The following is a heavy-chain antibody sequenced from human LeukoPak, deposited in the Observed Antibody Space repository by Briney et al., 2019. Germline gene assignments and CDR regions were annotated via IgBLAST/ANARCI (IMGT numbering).Heavy chain of an antibody. CDR3: VISSWSYYFDY. D-gene: IGHD6-13*01. Sequence: ASVTVSCKASGYTFTSYDINWVRQATGQGLEWMGWMNPNSGNTGYAQKFQGRVTMTRNTSISTAYMELSSLRSEDTAVYYCVISSWSYYFDYWGQGTLVNVYS. V-gene: IGHV1-8*01. CDR1: GYTFTSYD. CDR2: MNPNSGNT. J-gene: IGHJ4*02.